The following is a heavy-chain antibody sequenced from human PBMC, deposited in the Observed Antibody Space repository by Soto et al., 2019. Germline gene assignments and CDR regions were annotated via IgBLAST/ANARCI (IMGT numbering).Heavy chain of an antibody. CDR3: ARDGDGSGAMHGRWPFDY. D-gene: IGHD3-10*01. CDR2: INPSGGST. J-gene: IGHJ4*02. Sequence: QVQLVQSGAEVKKPGASVKVSCKASGYTFTSYYMHWVRQAPGQGLEWMGIINPSGGSTSYAQKFQGRVTMTRDTSTSTVYMELSSLRSEDTAVYYCARDGDGSGAMHGRWPFDYWGQGTLVTVSS. CDR1: GYTFTSYY. V-gene: IGHV1-46*01.